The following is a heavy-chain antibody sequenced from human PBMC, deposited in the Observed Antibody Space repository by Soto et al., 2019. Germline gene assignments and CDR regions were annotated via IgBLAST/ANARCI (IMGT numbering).Heavy chain of an antibody. Sequence: QVQLVQSGAEVKKPGSSVKVSCKASGGTFSSYAIRWVRQAPGQGLEWMGGIIPIFGTANYAQKFQGRVTITADESTSTAYRELSSLRSEDTVVYYCAHCHGYYYYYGMDVWGQGTTVTFSS. V-gene: IGHV1-69*01. CDR1: GGTFSSYA. CDR2: IIPIFGTA. CDR3: AHCHGYYYYYGMDV. J-gene: IGHJ6*02.